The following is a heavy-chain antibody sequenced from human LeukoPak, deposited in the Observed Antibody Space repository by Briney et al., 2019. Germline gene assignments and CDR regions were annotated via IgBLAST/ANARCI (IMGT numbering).Heavy chain of an antibody. V-gene: IGHV3-30*02. Sequence: GGSLRLSCAASGFSFSNYGMHWVRQAPGKGLEWVAFIRYDGSQKYYADSVKGRFTISRDNAKNSLYLQMNSLRAEDTAVYYCARTSGYARGDYWGQGTLVTVSS. CDR3: ARTSGYARGDY. CDR1: GFSFSNYG. J-gene: IGHJ4*02. CDR2: IRYDGSQK. D-gene: IGHD5-12*01.